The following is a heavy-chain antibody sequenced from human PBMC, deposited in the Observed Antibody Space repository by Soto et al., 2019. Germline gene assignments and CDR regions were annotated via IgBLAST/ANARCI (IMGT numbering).Heavy chain of an antibody. Sequence: GGSLRLSCAASGFTFSGSPMHWVRQASGKGLEWVGRIRNKANSYATAYAASVKGRFTISRDVPKNTAYLQMNSLKSEDTAVYYCTRNPGITVTTTFDFWGQGILVTVSS. J-gene: IGHJ4*02. CDR3: TRNPGITVTTTFDF. CDR1: GFTFSGSP. CDR2: IRNKANSYAT. D-gene: IGHD4-17*01. V-gene: IGHV3-73*01.